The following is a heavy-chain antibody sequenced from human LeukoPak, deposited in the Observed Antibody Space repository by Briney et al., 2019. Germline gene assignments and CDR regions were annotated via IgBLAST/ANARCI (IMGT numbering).Heavy chain of an antibody. J-gene: IGHJ4*02. CDR3: AKGNPLFYFDY. CDR1: GFTFSSSA. Sequence: SGGSLRLPCAASGFTFSSSAMRWVRQTPGKGLEWVSSISGSGGSTYYADSVKGRFTISRDNSKNTVYLQMNSLRAEDTAVYYCAKGNPLFYFDYWGQGTLVTVSS. V-gene: IGHV3-23*01. D-gene: IGHD2-21*01. CDR2: ISGSGGST.